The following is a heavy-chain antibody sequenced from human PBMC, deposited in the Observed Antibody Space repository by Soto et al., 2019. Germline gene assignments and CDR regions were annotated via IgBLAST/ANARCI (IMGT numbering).Heavy chain of an antibody. CDR3: AHSRTLMITFGGEYDY. D-gene: IGHD3-16*01. CDR1: GFSLSTSGVG. CDR2: IYWNDDK. Sequence: SGPTLVKPTQTLTLTCTFSGFSLSTSGVGVGWIRQPPGKALEWLALIYWNDDKRYSPSLKSRLTITKDTSKNQVVLTMTNMDPVDTATYYCAHSRTLMITFGGEYDYWGQGTLVTVSS. J-gene: IGHJ4*02. V-gene: IGHV2-5*01.